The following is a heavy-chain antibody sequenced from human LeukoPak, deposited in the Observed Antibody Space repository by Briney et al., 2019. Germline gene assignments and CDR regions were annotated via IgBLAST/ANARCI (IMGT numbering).Heavy chain of an antibody. CDR3: ARDYGDYVFFDY. CDR1: GYTFTSYD. Sequence: GASVKVSCKASGYTFTSYDINWVRQATGQGLEWMGWMNPNSGNTGYAQKFQGRVTITRNTSISTAYMELSSLRSDDTAVYYCARDYGDYVFFDYWGQGTLVTVSS. D-gene: IGHD4-17*01. CDR2: MNPNSGNT. J-gene: IGHJ4*02. V-gene: IGHV1-8*03.